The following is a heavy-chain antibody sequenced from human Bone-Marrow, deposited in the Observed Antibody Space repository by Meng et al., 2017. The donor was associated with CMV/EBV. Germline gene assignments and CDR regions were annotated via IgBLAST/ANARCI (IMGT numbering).Heavy chain of an antibody. J-gene: IGHJ4*02. V-gene: IGHV4-59*01. Sequence: SETLSLTCTVSGDSISSYYWSWIRQPPGKGLEWIGNIYYSGSNYNPSLKSRVTISIDASKSQFSLKLTSVTAADTAFYYCARSGYSGGWYEIDYWGQGPLVTVSS. CDR3: ARSGYSGGWYEIDY. CDR2: IYYSGS. D-gene: IGHD6-19*01. CDR1: GDSISSYY.